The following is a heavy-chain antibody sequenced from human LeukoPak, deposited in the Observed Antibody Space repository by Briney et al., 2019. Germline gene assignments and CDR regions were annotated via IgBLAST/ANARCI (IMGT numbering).Heavy chain of an antibody. J-gene: IGHJ1*01. Sequence: SETLSLTCTVSGESIKNPDFYWSWLRLRPGKGLEWIGNAHYTGSAYYNPSLNNRATISVDTSRSQFSLRLTSVSDADTAICYCARDLWRWGQGTRVIVSS. CDR2: AHYTGSA. V-gene: IGHV4-31*03. CDR3: ARDLWR. CDR1: GESIKNPDFY.